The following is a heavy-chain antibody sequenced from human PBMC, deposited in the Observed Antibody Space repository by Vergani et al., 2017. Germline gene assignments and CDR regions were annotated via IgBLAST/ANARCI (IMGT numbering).Heavy chain of an antibody. V-gene: IGHV1-2*02. CDR3: ARGVADCSSTSCYIAEFDY. Sequence: QVQLVQSGAEVKKPGASVTVSCKASGYTFTGYYMHWVRQASGQGLEGMVWINSNSGGTNYAQKFQGRVTMTRDTSISTAYMELSRLRSDDTAVYYCARGVADCSSTSCYIAEFDYWGQGTLVTVSS. J-gene: IGHJ4*02. D-gene: IGHD2-2*02. CDR2: INSNSGGT. CDR1: GYTFTGYY.